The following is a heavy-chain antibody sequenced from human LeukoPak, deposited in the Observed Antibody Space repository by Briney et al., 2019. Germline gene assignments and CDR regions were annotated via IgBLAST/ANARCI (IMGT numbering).Heavy chain of an antibody. CDR3: ARGGVVGTMLRGINWFDP. V-gene: IGHV4-59*01. D-gene: IGHD3-10*01. Sequence: SETLSLTCSVSGIPLSNYYWNWIRQSPGKGLEWIGYIYYSGSTDYNPSLKSRVTMSIDMSKRQFSLELSSVTAADTAVYHCARGGVVGTMLRGINWFDPWGPGTLVAVSS. CDR2: IYYSGST. CDR1: GIPLSNYY. J-gene: IGHJ5*02.